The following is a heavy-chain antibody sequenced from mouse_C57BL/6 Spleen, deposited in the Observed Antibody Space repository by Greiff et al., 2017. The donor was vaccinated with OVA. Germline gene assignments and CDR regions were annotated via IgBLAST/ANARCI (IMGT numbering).Heavy chain of an antibody. CDR2: FHPYNDDT. V-gene: IGHV1-47*01. D-gene: IGHD2-4*01. Sequence: VQGVESGAELVKPGASVKMSCKASGYTFTTYPIEWMKQNHGKSLEWIGNFHPYNDDTKYNEKFKGKATLTVEKSSSTVYLELSRLTSDDSAVYYCARGRGDYDWFAYWGQGTLVTVSA. J-gene: IGHJ3*01. CDR3: ARGRGDYDWFAY. CDR1: GYTFTTYP.